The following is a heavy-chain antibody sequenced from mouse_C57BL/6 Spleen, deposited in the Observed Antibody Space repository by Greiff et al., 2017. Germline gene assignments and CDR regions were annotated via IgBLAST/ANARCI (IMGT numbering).Heavy chain of an antibody. D-gene: IGHD1-1*01. CDR2: IDPETGGT. J-gene: IGHJ4*01. CDR1: GYTFTDYD. Sequence: VQLQQSGAELVRPGASVTLSCKASGYTFTDYDMHWVKQTPVHGLEWIGAIDPETGGTAYNQKFKGKAILTADKSSSTAYMELRSLTSEDSAVYYCTRSYYGSSYGAMDYWGQGTSVTVSS. CDR3: TRSYYGSSYGAMDY. V-gene: IGHV1-15*01.